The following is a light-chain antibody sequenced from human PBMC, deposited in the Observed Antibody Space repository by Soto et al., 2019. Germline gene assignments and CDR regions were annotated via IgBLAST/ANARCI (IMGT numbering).Light chain of an antibody. V-gene: IGLV1-40*01. CDR2: GNS. J-gene: IGLJ1*01. CDR3: QSYDRSLSGSV. CDR1: SSNIGAGYD. Sequence: QSVLKQAPSVSGATGQRVTISCTGSSSNIGAGYDVHWYQQLPGTAPKLLIYGNSNRPSGVPDRFSGSKSGTSASLAITGLQAEDEAYYYCQSYDRSLSGSVFGTGTKLTVL.